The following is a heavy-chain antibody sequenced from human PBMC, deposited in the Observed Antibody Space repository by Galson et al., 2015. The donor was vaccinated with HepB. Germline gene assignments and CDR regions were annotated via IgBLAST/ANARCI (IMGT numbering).Heavy chain of an antibody. D-gene: IGHD3-10*01. Sequence: SLRLSCAASGFTFSSYAMHWVRQAPGKGLDYVSAISSNGGSTYYADSVKGRFTISRDNSRNTLYLQMSSLRAEDTAVYYCVKGGGGYYGSGSYKDDYFDYWGQGTLVTVSS. V-gene: IGHV3-64D*06. CDR3: VKGGGGYYGSGSYKDDYFDY. CDR1: GFTFSSYA. J-gene: IGHJ4*02. CDR2: ISSNGGST.